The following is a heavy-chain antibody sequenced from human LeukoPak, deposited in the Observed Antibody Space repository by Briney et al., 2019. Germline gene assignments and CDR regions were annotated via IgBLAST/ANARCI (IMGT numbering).Heavy chain of an antibody. CDR2: INSHGSTI. Sequence: GGSLRLSCAASGFTFSTYEMNWVRQAPGKGLEWVSYINSHGSTIYYADSVKGRFTISRDNAKNSLYLQMNSLRVEDTAVYYCARDLNWETYWGQGTLVSVSS. CDR1: GFTFSTYE. D-gene: IGHD7-27*01. CDR3: ARDLNWETY. J-gene: IGHJ4*02. V-gene: IGHV3-48*03.